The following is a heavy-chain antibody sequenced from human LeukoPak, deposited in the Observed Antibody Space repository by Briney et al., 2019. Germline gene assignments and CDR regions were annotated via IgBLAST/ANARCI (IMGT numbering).Heavy chain of an antibody. J-gene: IGHJ3*02. CDR1: GGTFSSYA. V-gene: IGHV1-69*04. CDR3: ARYCSSTSCPRGAFDI. Sequence: GSSVKVSCKASGGTFSSYAISWVRQAPGQGLEWMGRIIPILGIANYAQKFQGRVTITADKSTSTAYMELSSLRSEDTAVYYCARYCSSTSCPRGAFDIWGQGTMVTVFS. CDR2: IIPILGIA. D-gene: IGHD2-2*01.